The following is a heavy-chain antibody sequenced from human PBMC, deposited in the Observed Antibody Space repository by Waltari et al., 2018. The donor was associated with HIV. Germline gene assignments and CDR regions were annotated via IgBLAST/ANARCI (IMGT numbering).Heavy chain of an antibody. CDR3: ARGSPSPVTSPTWFDP. Sequence: QLVESGGAVVQPGGSLRLSCATSGFTFGDYTMHWVRQAPGKGLEWVSLIAWHDDKTDYADSVKGRFTISRDNSKNSLFLQMNGLRTEDTAFYFCARGSPSPVTSPTWFDPWGQGTLVTVSS. V-gene: IGHV3-43*01. CDR2: IAWHDDKT. J-gene: IGHJ5*02. CDR1: GFTFGDYT. D-gene: IGHD4-17*01.